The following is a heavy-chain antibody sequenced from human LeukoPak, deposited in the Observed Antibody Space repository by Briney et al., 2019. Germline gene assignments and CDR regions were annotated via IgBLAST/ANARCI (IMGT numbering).Heavy chain of an antibody. Sequence: PGGSLRLSCAASLLTFSSYSMTSGRQAPGKGLEWVSSISSSSSYIYYADSVKGRFTISRDNAKNSLYLHMNSLRAEDTAVYYSTRDYGSTSYYSLDYWGQGTLVTVSS. D-gene: IGHD3-10*01. CDR3: TRDYGSTSYYSLDY. CDR2: ISSSSSYI. V-gene: IGHV3-21*01. J-gene: IGHJ4*02. CDR1: LLTFSSYS.